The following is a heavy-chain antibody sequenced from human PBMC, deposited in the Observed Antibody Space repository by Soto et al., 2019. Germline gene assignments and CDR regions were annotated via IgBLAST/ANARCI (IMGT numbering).Heavy chain of an antibody. CDR2: INHSGST. CDR1: GGSFSGYY. CDR3: ARVHVPAATKRDYYYYYYMDV. D-gene: IGHD2-2*01. V-gene: IGHV4-34*01. J-gene: IGHJ6*03. Sequence: QVQLQQWGAGLLKPSETLSLTCAVYGGSFSGYYWSWIRQPPGKGLEWIGEINHSGSTNYNPSLKSRCTISVDTSKNQFSLKLSSVTAADTAVYYCARVHVPAATKRDYYYYYYMDVWGKGTTVTVSS.